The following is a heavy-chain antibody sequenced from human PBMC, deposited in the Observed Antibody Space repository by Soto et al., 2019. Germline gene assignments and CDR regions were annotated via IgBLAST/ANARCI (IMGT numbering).Heavy chain of an antibody. CDR1: GYTFTTYY. CDR2: ITPSSGST. CDR3: ARAVSTKTAPIDY. D-gene: IGHD4-17*01. J-gene: IGHJ4*02. V-gene: IGHV1-46*01. Sequence: QVQLVQSGAEVKNPGASVKVSCKASGYTFTTYYLHWLRQARGQGLEWMGIITPSSGSTRYEQKFQDRVTMTSDTSTTTVYMELSSLSSEDTAVYYWARAVSTKTAPIDYWGQGTLVTVSS.